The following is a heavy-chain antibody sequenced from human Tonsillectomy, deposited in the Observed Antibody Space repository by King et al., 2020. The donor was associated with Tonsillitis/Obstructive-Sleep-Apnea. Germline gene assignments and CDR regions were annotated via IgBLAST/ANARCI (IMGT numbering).Heavy chain of an antibody. CDR1: GFTFSSYE. CDR2: ISSSGNTI. Sequence: QLVQSGGGLVQPGGSLRLSCAASGFTFSSYEMNWVRQAPGKGLEWVSYISSSGNTIYYADSVKGRFTISRDNAKNSLYLQMNSLRAEDTAVYYCASINYDFWRVDIWGQGTMVTVSS. CDR3: ASINYDFWRVDI. V-gene: IGHV3-48*03. D-gene: IGHD3-3*01. J-gene: IGHJ3*02.